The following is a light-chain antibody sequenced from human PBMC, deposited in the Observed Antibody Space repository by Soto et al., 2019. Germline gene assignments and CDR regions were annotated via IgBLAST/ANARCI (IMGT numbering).Light chain of an antibody. Sequence: ETVMTQSPATLSVSPGERATLSCRASQNVYTNLAWYQHKPGQAPRLLISGASTGATGIPARFSGSGSGTEFTLTINSLQSEDFAVYYCQQFYTWPVTFGGGTKVDI. CDR1: QNVYTN. V-gene: IGKV3-15*01. J-gene: IGKJ4*01. CDR2: GAS. CDR3: QQFYTWPVT.